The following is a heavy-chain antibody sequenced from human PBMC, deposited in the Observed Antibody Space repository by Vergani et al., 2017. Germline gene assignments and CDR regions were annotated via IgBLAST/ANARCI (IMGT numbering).Heavy chain of an antibody. CDR3: AIWWREYSRYENVDY. J-gene: IGHJ4*02. CDR1: GFTVSRYA. D-gene: IGHD5-12*01. CDR2: ISYDGGNK. Sequence: QVQLVESGGGGVQPGRYLRLSCAASGFTVSRYAMHWVRRAQGKGLEWVAVISYDGGNKYYSDSVKGRFTISRDNSKNTLYLQMNRLRAEDTAVYYCAIWWREYSRYENVDYWGQGTLVTVSS. V-gene: IGHV3-30*04.